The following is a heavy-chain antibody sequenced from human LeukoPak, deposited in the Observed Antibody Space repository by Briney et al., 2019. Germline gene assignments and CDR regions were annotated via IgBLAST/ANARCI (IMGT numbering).Heavy chain of an antibody. Sequence: SVKVSCKASGGTFSSYAISWVRQAPGQGLEWMGGITPIFGTANYAQKFQGRVTITADESTSTAYMELSSLRSEDTAVYYCAREGSGWSGAFDIWGQGTMVTVSS. CDR3: AREGSGWSGAFDI. CDR2: ITPIFGTA. V-gene: IGHV1-69*13. J-gene: IGHJ3*02. CDR1: GGTFSSYA. D-gene: IGHD6-19*01.